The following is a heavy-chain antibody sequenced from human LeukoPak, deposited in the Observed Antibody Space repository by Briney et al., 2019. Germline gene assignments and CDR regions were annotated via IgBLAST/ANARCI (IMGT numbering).Heavy chain of an antibody. CDR2: INTNTGNP. Sequence: GASVKVSCKASGYTFTSYAMNWVRQAPGQGLGWMGWINTNTGNPTYAQGFTGRFVFSLDTSVSTAYLQISSLKAEDTAVYYCARERVGPPAAPPPDYYYGMDVWGPGTTVTVSS. CDR3: ARERVGPPAAPPPDYYYGMDV. CDR1: GYTFTSYA. J-gene: IGHJ6*02. V-gene: IGHV7-4-1*02. D-gene: IGHD2-2*01.